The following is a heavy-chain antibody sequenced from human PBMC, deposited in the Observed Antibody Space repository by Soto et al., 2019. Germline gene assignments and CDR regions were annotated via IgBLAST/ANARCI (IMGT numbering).Heavy chain of an antibody. CDR2: INNDGSST. Sequence: GGSLRLSCATSGFTFSSYWMHWVRQAPGKWLVWVSRINNDGSSTNYADSVKGRFTISRDNAKNTLYLQMNSLRAEDTAVYYCVRVAGYCSGASCYRGFDYWGQGTLVTVSS. CDR3: VRVAGYCSGASCYRGFDY. D-gene: IGHD2-15*01. V-gene: IGHV3-74*01. CDR1: GFTFSSYW. J-gene: IGHJ4*02.